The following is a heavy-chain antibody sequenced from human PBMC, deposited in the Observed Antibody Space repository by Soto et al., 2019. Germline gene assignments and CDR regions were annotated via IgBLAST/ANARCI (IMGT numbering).Heavy chain of an antibody. CDR1: GYSFTSYW. CDR3: ARGINVDTAMDTWFPGRCYFDY. Sequence: GESLKISCKGSGYSFTSYWIGWVRQMPGKGLEWMGIIYPGDSDTRYSPSFQGQVTISADKSISTAYLQWSSLKASDTAMYYCARGINVDTAMDTWFPGRCYFDYWGQGTLVTVSS. D-gene: IGHD5-18*01. J-gene: IGHJ4*02. V-gene: IGHV5-51*01. CDR2: IYPGDSDT.